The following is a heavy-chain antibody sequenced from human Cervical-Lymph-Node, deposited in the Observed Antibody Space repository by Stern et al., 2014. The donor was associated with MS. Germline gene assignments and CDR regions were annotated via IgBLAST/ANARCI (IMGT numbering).Heavy chain of an antibody. CDR1: GFSFSSYW. V-gene: IGHV3-74*01. CDR2: ISSDGMST. J-gene: IGHJ4*02. CDR3: VRDPTFSHYGSGSFPFF. D-gene: IGHD3-10*01. Sequence: VQLVESGGGLVQPGGSLRLSCAASGFSFSSYWMHWVRQGPGKGLVWVSGISSDGMSTIYADSVKGRFTISRDNAKNTLYLEMNSLRAEDTAVFYCVRDPTFSHYGSGSFPFFWGQGTLVTVSS.